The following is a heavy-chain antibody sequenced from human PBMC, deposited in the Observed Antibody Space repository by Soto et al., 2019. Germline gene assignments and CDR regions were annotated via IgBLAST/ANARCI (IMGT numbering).Heavy chain of an antibody. D-gene: IGHD2-15*01. CDR1: GFTFSSYA. Sequence: QVQLVESGGGVVQPGRSLRLSCAASGFTFSSYAIHWVRQCPGKGLEWVAVISYDGNNNFYADSVKGRFTISRDDSKKTVSLEMNSLRKEGPAVYSCGIDAHPCSSGGSLHNWVDHWGQGTLVTVSS. J-gene: IGHJ5*02. CDR2: ISYDGNNN. CDR3: GIDAHPCSSGGSLHNWVDH. V-gene: IGHV3-30*03.